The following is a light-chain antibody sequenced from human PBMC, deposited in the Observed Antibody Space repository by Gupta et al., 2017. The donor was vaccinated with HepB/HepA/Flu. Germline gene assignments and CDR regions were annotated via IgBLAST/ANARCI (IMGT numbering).Light chain of an antibody. Sequence: DIQMTQSPDFLSASVGDRVTISCRASQSISTYVNWYQQKVGEAPKLLVSGASSSQSGVPSRFSGSGSGIDFVLTISSLQPEDFATYYCQQRNIFPLTFGGGTKVEIK. CDR3: QQRNIFPLT. J-gene: IGKJ4*01. V-gene: IGKV1-39*01. CDR2: GAS. CDR1: QSISTY.